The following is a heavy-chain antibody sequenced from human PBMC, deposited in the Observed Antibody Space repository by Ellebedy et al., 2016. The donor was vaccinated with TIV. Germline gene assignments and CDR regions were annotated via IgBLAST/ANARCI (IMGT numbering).Heavy chain of an antibody. CDR1: GYTFTSYA. J-gene: IGHJ4*02. CDR2: INAGNGNT. CDR3: ERDRDYGTFDY. V-gene: IGHV1-3*01. Sequence: AASVKVSCKASGYTFTSYAMHWVRQAPGQRLEWMGWINAGNGNTKYSQKFQGRVTITRDTSASTAYMELSSLRSEDTAVYYCERDRDYGTFDYWGQGTLVTVSS. D-gene: IGHD4-17*01.